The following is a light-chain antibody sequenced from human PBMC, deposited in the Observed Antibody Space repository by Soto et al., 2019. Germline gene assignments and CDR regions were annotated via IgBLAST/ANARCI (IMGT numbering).Light chain of an antibody. J-gene: IGKJ5*01. Sequence: DIQMTQSPSFVSASVGDRVTITCRASQCISRWLAWYQQRPGKAPELLIYGASSLQSGVPSRFSGSGSGTDFTLTISSLQPEDFATYYCQQANSFPPTFGQGTRLEIK. V-gene: IGKV1-12*01. CDR1: QCISRW. CDR3: QQANSFPPT. CDR2: GAS.